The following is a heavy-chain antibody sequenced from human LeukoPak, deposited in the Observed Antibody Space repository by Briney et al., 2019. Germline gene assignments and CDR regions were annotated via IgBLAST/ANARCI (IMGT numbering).Heavy chain of an antibody. CDR1: GFTFGDYA. Sequence: GRSLRLSCAASGFTFGDYAMNWVRQAPGKGLEWVSGISWNSGSIAYADSVKGRFTISRDNAKDSLYLQMNSLRAEDTALYYCAKDSSSWFFGAQDYWGQGTLVTVSS. J-gene: IGHJ4*02. CDR3: AKDSSSWFFGAQDY. CDR2: ISWNSGSI. D-gene: IGHD6-13*01. V-gene: IGHV3-9*01.